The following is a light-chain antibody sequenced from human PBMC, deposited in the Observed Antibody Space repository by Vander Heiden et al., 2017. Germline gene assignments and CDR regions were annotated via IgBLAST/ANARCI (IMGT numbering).Light chain of an antibody. CDR3: QQDNNWPGT. J-gene: IGKJ1*01. CDR1: QSVSSN. V-gene: IGKV3-15*01. CDR2: GAS. Sequence: EIVMTQSPATLSVSPGERATLSCRPSQSVSSNLAWYQQKPGQAPRLLIYGASTRATGIPARFSGSGSGTEFTLTISSLQSEDFAVYYCQQDNNWPGTFGQGTKVEIK.